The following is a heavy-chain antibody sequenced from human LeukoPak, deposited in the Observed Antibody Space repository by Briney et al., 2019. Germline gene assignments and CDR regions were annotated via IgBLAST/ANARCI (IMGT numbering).Heavy chain of an antibody. D-gene: IGHD6-13*01. CDR2: ISAYNGNT. J-gene: IGHJ6*03. CDR1: GYTFTSYG. Sequence: ASVKVSCKASGYTFTSYGISWVRQTPEQGLEWMGWISAYNGNTNYAQKLQGRVTMTTDTSTSTAYMELRSLRSDDTAVYYCAREAAARYYYYYYMDVWGKGTTVTVSS. CDR3: AREAAARYYYYYYMDV. V-gene: IGHV1-18*01.